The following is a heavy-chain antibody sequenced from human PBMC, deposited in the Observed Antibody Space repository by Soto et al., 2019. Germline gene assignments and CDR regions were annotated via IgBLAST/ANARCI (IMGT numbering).Heavy chain of an antibody. CDR1: GYTFTSYG. D-gene: IGHD3-3*01. V-gene: IGHV1-18*04. CDR2: ISAYNGNT. J-gene: IGHJ6*02. Sequence: ASVKVSCKASGYTFTSYGISWVRQAPGQGLGWMGWISAYNGNTNYAQKLQGRVTMTTDTSASTAYMELRSLRSDDTAVYYCARGLGTIFPYGMDVWGQGTTVTVSS. CDR3: ARGLGTIFPYGMDV.